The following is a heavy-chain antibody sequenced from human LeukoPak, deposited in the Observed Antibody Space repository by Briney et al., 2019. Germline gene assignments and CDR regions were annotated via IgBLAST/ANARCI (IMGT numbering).Heavy chain of an antibody. Sequence: GASVKVSCKASGYTFTSHGISWVRQAPGQGLEWMGWISTYNGNTNYAQKLQGRVSMTTDTSTSTAYMDLRSLRSDDTAVYYCARETYSNILTGTDYWGPGTLVTVSS. CDR1: GYTFTSHG. D-gene: IGHD3-9*01. V-gene: IGHV1-18*01. CDR3: ARETYSNILTGTDY. J-gene: IGHJ4*02. CDR2: ISTYNGNT.